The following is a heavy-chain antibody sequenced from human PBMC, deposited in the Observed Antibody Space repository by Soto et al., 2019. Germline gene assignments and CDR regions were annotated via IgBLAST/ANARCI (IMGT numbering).Heavy chain of an antibody. D-gene: IGHD6-13*01. Sequence: PSETLSLTCTVSGGSISGYYWSWIRQPPGKGLEYIGYIYFRGSTNYNPSLKSRVTMSVDTSRNLFSLKVNSVTAADTAVYYCERQQLLPDDYALDVWGQGTTVTVSS. V-gene: IGHV4-59*01. J-gene: IGHJ6*02. CDR3: ERQQLLPDDYALDV. CDR2: IYFRGST. CDR1: GGSISGYY.